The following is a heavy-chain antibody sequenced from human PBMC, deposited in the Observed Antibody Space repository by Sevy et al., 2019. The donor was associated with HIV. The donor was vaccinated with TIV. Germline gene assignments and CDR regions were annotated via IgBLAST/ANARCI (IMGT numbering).Heavy chain of an antibody. CDR3: TRDAGYSIAWSPSDY. CDR1: GLTFSSHA. Sequence: GGSLILSCAASGLTFSSHAMHWVRQAPGKGLEWVAVISSAGSNKYYADSVKGRFTISRDNPKNTLYLQMNSLRPEDTAVYYCTRDAGYSIAWSPSDYWGQGTLVTVSS. CDR2: ISSAGSNK. V-gene: IGHV3-30-3*01. J-gene: IGHJ4*02. D-gene: IGHD6-19*01.